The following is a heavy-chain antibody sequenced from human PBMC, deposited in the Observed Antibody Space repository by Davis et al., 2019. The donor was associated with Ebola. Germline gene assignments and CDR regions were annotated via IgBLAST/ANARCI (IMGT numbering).Heavy chain of an antibody. CDR2: IYYSGST. CDR3: ATSNWFDP. V-gene: IGHV4-39*01. Sequence: SETLSLTCAVSGGSISSSNWWSWIRQPPGKGLEWIGSIYYSGSTYYNPSLKSRVTISIDTSKNQFSLKLTSVTAADTSVYYCATSNWFDPWGQGTLVTVSS. J-gene: IGHJ5*02. CDR1: GGSISSSNW.